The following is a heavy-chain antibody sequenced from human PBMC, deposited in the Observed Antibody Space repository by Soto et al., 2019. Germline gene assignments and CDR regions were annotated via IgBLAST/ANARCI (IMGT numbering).Heavy chain of an antibody. CDR3: ANVLRGQGYYYYGMDV. Sequence: PGGSLRLSCAASGFTFSSYGMHWVRQAPGKGLEWVAVISYDGSNKYYADSVKGRFTIPRDNSKNTLYLQMNSLRAEDTAVYYCANVLRGQGYYYYGMDVWGQGTTVT. J-gene: IGHJ6*02. CDR1: GFTFSSYG. CDR2: ISYDGSNK. V-gene: IGHV3-30*18. D-gene: IGHD2-8*01.